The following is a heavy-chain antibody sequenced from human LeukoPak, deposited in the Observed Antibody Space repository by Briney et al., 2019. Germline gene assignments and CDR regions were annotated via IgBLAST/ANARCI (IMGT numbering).Heavy chain of an antibody. Sequence: SETLSLTCTVSGDSISGYYWSWVRQPPGKGLEWIGYISHTGGTTYNPSLKSRVTMSDDTSKNQFSLRLRSVTAADTALYFCARDRGVDTTMLDRGGFDLWGRGTLVIVSS. CDR3: ARDRGVDTTMLDRGGFDL. J-gene: IGHJ4*02. D-gene: IGHD5-18*01. CDR2: ISHTGGT. V-gene: IGHV4-59*01. CDR1: GDSISGYY.